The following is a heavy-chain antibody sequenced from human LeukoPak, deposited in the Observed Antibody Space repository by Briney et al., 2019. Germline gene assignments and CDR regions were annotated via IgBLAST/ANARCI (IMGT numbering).Heavy chain of an antibody. J-gene: IGHJ4*02. CDR2: IYYSGST. V-gene: IGHV4-59*08. CDR3: ARGATGSYYFGLVEFDY. Sequence: SETLSLTCTVSGGSISSYYWSWIRQPPGKGLEWIGYIYYSGSTNYNPSLKSRVTISVDTSKNQFSLKLSSVTAADTAVYYCARGATGSYYFGLVEFDYWGQGTLVTVSS. CDR1: GGSISSYY. D-gene: IGHD1-26*01.